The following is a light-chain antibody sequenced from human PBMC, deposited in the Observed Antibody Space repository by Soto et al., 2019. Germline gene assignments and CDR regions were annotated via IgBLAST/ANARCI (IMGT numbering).Light chain of an antibody. V-gene: IGLV2-14*01. CDR2: EVS. J-gene: IGLJ2*01. Sequence: QSVLTQPASVSGSPGQSITISCTGTSSDVGVYNYVSWYQQHPGKAPKLMIYEVSNRPSGVSNRFSGSKSGNTASLTISGLQAEDEADYYCSSFTSSITLVFGRGTKLTVL. CDR1: SSDVGVYNY. CDR3: SSFTSSITLV.